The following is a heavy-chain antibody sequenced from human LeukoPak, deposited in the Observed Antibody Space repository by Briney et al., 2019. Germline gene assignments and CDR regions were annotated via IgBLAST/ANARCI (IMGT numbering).Heavy chain of an antibody. CDR1: EFTFSSYA. CDR3: ARLCSGGSCYSHYYYGMDV. J-gene: IGHJ6*02. CDR2: ISGTGSGT. D-gene: IGHD2-15*01. Sequence: GGSLRLSCAASEFTFSSYAMGWVRQAPGKGLEWVASISGTGSGTYYADSVKGRFTISRDNSKNTLYLQMNSLRAEDTAVYYCARLCSGGSCYSHYYYGMDVWGQGTTVTVSS. V-gene: IGHV3-23*01.